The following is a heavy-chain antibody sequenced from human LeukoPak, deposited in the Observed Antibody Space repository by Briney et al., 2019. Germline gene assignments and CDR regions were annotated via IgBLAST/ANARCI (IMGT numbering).Heavy chain of an antibody. CDR2: ISSSGSTT. V-gene: IGHV3-23*01. CDR3: AKDSYYDYVWGSYRYTNQFDY. CDR1: GFTFSSYW. D-gene: IGHD3-16*02. Sequence: SGGSLRLSCAASGFTFSSYWMSWVRQAPGKGLEWVSYISSSGSTTYYADSVKGRFTISRDNSKNTLYLQMNSLRAEDTAVYYCAKDSYYDYVWGSYRYTNQFDYWGQGTLVTVSS. J-gene: IGHJ4*02.